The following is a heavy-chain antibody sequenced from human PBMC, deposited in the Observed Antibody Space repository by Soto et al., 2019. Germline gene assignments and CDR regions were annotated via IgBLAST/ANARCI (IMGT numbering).Heavy chain of an antibody. J-gene: IGHJ5*02. Sequence: QITLKESGPTLVKPTQTLTLTCTLSGFSLSTSGVGVGWIRQPPGKAMEWLSLIYWDDDKRYSPSLKIRLTITKDTSKNQVVLTMTNMDPVDTATYYCAHYSSSSNWFDPWGQGTLVTVSA. D-gene: IGHD6-13*01. CDR1: GFSLSTSGVG. CDR3: AHYSSSSNWFDP. V-gene: IGHV2-5*02. CDR2: IYWDDDK.